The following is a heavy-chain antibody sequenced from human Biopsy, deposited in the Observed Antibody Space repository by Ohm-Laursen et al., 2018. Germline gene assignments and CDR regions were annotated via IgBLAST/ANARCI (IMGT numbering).Heavy chain of an antibody. Sequence: PGTLSLTCSVSGGSMTGYEWSWIRLAPGKGLEWIGYIYYSGGTKYNPSLASRVTFSVDMSKSQFSLKLYSVIAADAAVYYCARVEAGTYDALDIWGQGTLVAVSA. J-gene: IGHJ3*02. CDR2: IYYSGGT. V-gene: IGHV4-59*01. D-gene: IGHD1-26*01. CDR1: GGSMTGYE. CDR3: ARVEAGTYDALDI.